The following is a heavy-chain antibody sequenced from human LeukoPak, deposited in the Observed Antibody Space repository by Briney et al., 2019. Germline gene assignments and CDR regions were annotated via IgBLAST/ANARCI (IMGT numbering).Heavy chain of an antibody. CDR1: GLTFSSSW. V-gene: IGHV3-7*03. CDR2: INPDGNKK. D-gene: IGHD3-10*01. J-gene: IGHJ4*02. Sequence: GGSLRLSCAVSGLTFSSSWMDWVRQAPGKGLEWVASINPDGNKKYSADSVKGRFTISRDNAENSLYLQMDSLRVEDTATYYCSKDLIPGSIGYFDCWGQGTPVTVSS. CDR3: SKDLIPGSIGYFDC.